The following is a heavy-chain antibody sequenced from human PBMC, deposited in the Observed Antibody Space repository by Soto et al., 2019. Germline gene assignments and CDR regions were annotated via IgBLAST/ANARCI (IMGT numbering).Heavy chain of an antibody. D-gene: IGHD1-1*01. V-gene: IGHV3-30*18. CDR1: GFIFANYG. J-gene: IGHJ6*02. Sequence: GRSLRLVCATAGFIFANYGMHWVRQAPGKGLEWVALITYEGTNKYYADAVKGRFTISRDNAKNMASLQMDSLRAEDTAVYYCAKARGANNWANYYGLDVWGQGTTVTVSS. CDR3: AKARGANNWANYYGLDV. CDR2: ITYEGTNK.